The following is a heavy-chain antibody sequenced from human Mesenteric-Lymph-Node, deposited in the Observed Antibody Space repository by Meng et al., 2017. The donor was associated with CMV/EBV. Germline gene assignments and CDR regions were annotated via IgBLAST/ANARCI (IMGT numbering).Heavy chain of an antibody. V-gene: IGHV3-53*01. Sequence: GESLKISCAASGFTVSSNYMSWVRQAPGKGLEWVSVIYSGGSTYYADSVKGRFTFSRDSSKNTLYLQMNSLRAEDTAVYYCAVDSGTSYYYFGMDVWGQGTTVTSP. CDR1: GFTVSSNY. J-gene: IGHJ6*02. CDR2: IYSGGST. CDR3: AVDSGTSYYYFGMDV. D-gene: IGHD1-1*01.